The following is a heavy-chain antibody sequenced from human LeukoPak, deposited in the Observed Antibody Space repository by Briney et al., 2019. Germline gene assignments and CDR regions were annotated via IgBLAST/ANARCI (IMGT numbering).Heavy chain of an antibody. CDR3: ARGLVVTPSNWFDP. CDR1: GASISSYY. CDR2: IYSSGST. J-gene: IGHJ5*02. Sequence: SETLSLTCTVSGASISSYYWSWIRQPAGKGLEWIGRIYSSGSTNYNPSLKSRVTISVDTSKNQSSLKLTSVTAADTAVYYCARGLVVTPSNWFDPWGQGNLVTVSS. V-gene: IGHV4-4*07. D-gene: IGHD3-22*01.